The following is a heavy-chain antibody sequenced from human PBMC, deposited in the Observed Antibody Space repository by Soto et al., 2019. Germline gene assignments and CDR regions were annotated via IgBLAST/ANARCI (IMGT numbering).Heavy chain of an antibody. V-gene: IGHV4-59*08. CDR1: GASFNSYY. CDR3: ARGFRHTWASGAYDL. D-gene: IGHD7-27*01. Sequence: QVQLQESGPGLVKPSETLSLTCTVSGASFNSYYWSWIRQPPGKGLEWIGYISYSGSTNYNPSLNSRITISEDTSKNQFSLRLSSVIAADTAVYYCARGFRHTWASGAYDLWGQGTVVTVSS. CDR2: ISYSGST. J-gene: IGHJ3*01.